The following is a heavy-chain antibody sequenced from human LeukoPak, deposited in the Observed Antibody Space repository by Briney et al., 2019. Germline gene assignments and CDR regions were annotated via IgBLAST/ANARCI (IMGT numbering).Heavy chain of an antibody. CDR1: GFTFSSYG. D-gene: IGHD6-13*01. V-gene: IGHV3-33*01. J-gene: IGHJ4*02. CDR3: ARAIIAAAGTGFDY. Sequence: GGSLRLSCAASGFTFSSYGMHWVRQAPGKGLEWVAVIWYDGSNKYYADSVKGRFTISRDNSKNTLYLQMNSLRAEDTAVYYCARAIIAAAGTGFDYWGQGTLVTVSS. CDR2: IWYDGSNK.